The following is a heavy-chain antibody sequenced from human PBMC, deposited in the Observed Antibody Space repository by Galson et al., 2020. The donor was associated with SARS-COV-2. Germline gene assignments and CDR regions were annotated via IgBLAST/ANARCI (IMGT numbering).Heavy chain of an antibody. J-gene: IGHJ6*03. CDR1: GFTFSDYY. CDR3: ARDPTGYYYYYMDV. Sequence: NSGGSLRLSCAASGFTFSDYYMSWIRQAPGKGLEWVSYISSSGSTIYYADSVKGRFTISRDNAKNSLYLQMNSLRAEDTAVYYCARDPTGYYYYYMDVWGKGTTVTVYS. V-gene: IGHV3-11*01. CDR2: ISSSGSTI.